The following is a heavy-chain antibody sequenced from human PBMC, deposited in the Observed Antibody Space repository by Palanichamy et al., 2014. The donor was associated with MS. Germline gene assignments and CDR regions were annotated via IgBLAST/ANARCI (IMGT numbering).Heavy chain of an antibody. CDR2: LLQWEH. V-gene: IGHV4-59*08. CDR3: ARQSRGAAVAPDY. CDR1: VAPSVVTT. Sequence: VQLQESGPRTGEAFRRPCPSPALSLVAPSVVTTGAGSGSPQEGTGMDWVYLLQWEHHLQPSLKSRVTISVDTSKSQFSLKLSSVTAADTAVYYCARQSRGAAVAPDYWGQGTLVTVSS. D-gene: IGHD6-19*01. J-gene: IGHJ4*02.